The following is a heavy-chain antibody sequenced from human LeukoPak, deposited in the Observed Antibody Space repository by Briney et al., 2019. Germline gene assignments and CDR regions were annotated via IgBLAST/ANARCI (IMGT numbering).Heavy chain of an antibody. J-gene: IGHJ4*02. CDR1: GFTFSSYE. CDR3: AREAHSTMVRGVIPY. Sequence: GSLRLSCAASGFTFSSYEMNWVRQAPGKGLEWVSYISSSGSTIYYADSVKGRFTISRDNAKNSLYLQMNSLRAEDTAVYYCAREAHSTMVRGVIPYWGQGTLVTVSS. D-gene: IGHD3-10*01. CDR2: ISSSGSTI. V-gene: IGHV3-48*03.